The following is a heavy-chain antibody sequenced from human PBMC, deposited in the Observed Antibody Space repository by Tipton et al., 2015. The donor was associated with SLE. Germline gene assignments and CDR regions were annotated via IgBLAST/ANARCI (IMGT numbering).Heavy chain of an antibody. Sequence: TLSLTCTVFGGSISSYYWSWIRQPAGKGLEWIGQIHSSGRTSYNPTLKSRVTMSVDTSKNHFSLKLIYVTAADTAVYYCAREFLNPVTTVHYYFDLWGRGTLVTVSS. CDR2: IHSSGRT. J-gene: IGHJ2*01. D-gene: IGHD4-11*01. CDR3: AREFLNPVTTVHYYFDL. V-gene: IGHV4-4*07. CDR1: GGSISSYY.